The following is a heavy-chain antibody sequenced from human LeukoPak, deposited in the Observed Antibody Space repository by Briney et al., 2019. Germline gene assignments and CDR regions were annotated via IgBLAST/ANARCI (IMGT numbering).Heavy chain of an antibody. V-gene: IGHV3-48*03. CDR1: GFTFSSYE. J-gene: IGHJ4*02. CDR3: ARDGESGYDYPRYFDY. Sequence: TGGSLRLSCAASGFTFSSYEMNWVRQAPGKGLEWVSSISSSGSIIHYADSVKGRFTISRDNAKNSLYLQTNSLRAEDTAVYYCARDGESGYDYPRYFDYWGQGTLVTVSS. D-gene: IGHD5-12*01. CDR2: ISSSGSII.